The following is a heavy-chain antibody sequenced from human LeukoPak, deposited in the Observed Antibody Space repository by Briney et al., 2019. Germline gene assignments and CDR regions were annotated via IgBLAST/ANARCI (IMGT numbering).Heavy chain of an antibody. CDR3: ARCAKWAYYFDY. J-gene: IGHJ4*02. V-gene: IGHV3-74*01. CDR2: INGDESST. D-gene: IGHD1-26*01. CDR1: GFTFSTYW. Sequence: GGSLRLSCAASGFTFSTYWMHWVRQAPGRGLEWVSRINGDESSTNYADSVKGRFTISRDNAKDTLYLHLNSLTAEDTAVYYCARCAKWAYYFDYWGQGTLVTVSS.